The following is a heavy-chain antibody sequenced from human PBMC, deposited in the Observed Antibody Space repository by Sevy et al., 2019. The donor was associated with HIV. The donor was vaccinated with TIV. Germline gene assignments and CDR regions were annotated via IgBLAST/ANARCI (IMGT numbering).Heavy chain of an antibody. CDR3: ARQGLVRDYDFWSGYYRRWFDP. CDR2: IYYSGST. D-gene: IGHD3-3*01. CDR1: GGSISSSSYY. Sequence: SETLSLTCTVSGGSISSSSYYWGWIRQPPGKGLEWIGSIYYSGSTYYNPSLKSRVTISVDTSKNQFSLKLRSVTAADTAVYYCARQGLVRDYDFWSGYYRRWFDPWGQGTLVTVSS. V-gene: IGHV4-39*01. J-gene: IGHJ5*02.